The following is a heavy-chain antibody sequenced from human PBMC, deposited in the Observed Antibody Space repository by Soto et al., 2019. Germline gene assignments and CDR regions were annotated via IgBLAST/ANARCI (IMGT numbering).Heavy chain of an antibody. CDR1: GGSISSSNW. CDR3: ARTYSSGWYGVDLFFDY. V-gene: IGHV4-4*02. D-gene: IGHD6-19*01. CDR2: IYHSGST. J-gene: IGHJ4*02. Sequence: SETLSLTCAVSGGSISSSNWWSWVRQPPGKGLEWIGEIYHSGSTYYNPSLKSRVTISVDTSKNQFSLKLSSVTAADTAVYYCARTYSSGWYGVDLFFDYWGQGTLVTVSS.